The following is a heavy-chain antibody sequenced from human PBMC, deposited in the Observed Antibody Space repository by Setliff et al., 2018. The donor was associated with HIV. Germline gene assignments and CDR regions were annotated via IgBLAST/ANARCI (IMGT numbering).Heavy chain of an antibody. J-gene: IGHJ4*02. CDR2: INHSGST. CDR1: GGSFSGYY. Sequence: SETLSLTCAVYGGSFSGYYWSWIRQPPGKGLEWIGEINHSGSTNYNPSLKSRVTISVDTSKNQFSLKLTSVTAADTAVYYCARGGWVQFEPTLDYWGQGTQVTVSS. CDR3: ARGGWVQFEPTLDY. D-gene: IGHD1-1*01. V-gene: IGHV4-34*01.